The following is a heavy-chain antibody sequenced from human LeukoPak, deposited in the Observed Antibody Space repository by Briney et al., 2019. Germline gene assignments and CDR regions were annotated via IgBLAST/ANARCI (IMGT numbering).Heavy chain of an antibody. CDR3: ARGGLSGSYYVDY. CDR1: GGTFSSYA. Sequence: SSVKVSCKASGGTFSSYAISWVRQAPGQGLEWMGGIIPIFGTANYAQKFQGRVTITADESTSTAYMELSSLRSDDTAVYYCARGGLSGSYYVDYWGQGTLVTVSS. J-gene: IGHJ4*02. D-gene: IGHD1-26*01. CDR2: IIPIFGTA. V-gene: IGHV1-69*01.